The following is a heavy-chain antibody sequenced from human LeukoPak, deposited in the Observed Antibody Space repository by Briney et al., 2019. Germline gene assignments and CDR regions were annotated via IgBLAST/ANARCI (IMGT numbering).Heavy chain of an antibody. CDR1: RYIFSTYC. D-gene: IGHD1-26*01. CDR2: IYPGDSDT. V-gene: IGHV5-51*01. J-gene: IGHJ4*02. CDR3: ARHQIVGATRSPFDY. Sequence: AESLKRSCKWSRYIFSTYCIGWVGQTPGKGLEWMGIIYPGDSDTRYSPSFQGQVTISADKSINTAYLQWSSLKASDTAMYYCARHQIVGATRSPFDYWAQKTLVTVSS.